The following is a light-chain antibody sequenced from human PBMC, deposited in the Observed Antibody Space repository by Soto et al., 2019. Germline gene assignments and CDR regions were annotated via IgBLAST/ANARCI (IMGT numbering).Light chain of an antibody. J-gene: IGKJ1*01. CDR3: QQYSSYWT. Sequence: DIQMTQSPSTLSASVGDRVTITCRASQTISSWLAWYQQKPGKAPKVLIYGASSLESGVPSRFSGSGSGTEFTLTISSLQPDDLATYYCQQYSSYWTFGQGTKVEI. CDR2: GAS. CDR1: QTISSW. V-gene: IGKV1-5*01.